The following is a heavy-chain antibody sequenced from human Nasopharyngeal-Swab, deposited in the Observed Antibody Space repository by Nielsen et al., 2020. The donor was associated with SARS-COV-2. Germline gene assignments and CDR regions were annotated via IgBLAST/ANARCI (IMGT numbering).Heavy chain of an antibody. J-gene: IGHJ6*03. Sequence: SVKVSCKAFGGTFSSYAISWVRQAPGQGLEWMGGIIPIFGTANYAQKFQGRVTITADESTSTAYMELSSLRSEDTAVYYCARRGGYRGYSYMDVWGKGTTVIVSS. D-gene: IGHD5-12*01. CDR3: ARRGGYRGYSYMDV. CDR1: GGTFSSYA. CDR2: IIPIFGTA. V-gene: IGHV1-69*13.